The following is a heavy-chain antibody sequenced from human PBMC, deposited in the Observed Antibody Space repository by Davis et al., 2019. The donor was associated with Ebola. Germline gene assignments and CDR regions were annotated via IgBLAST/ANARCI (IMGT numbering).Heavy chain of an antibody. CDR2: IHPGDSDT. CDR3: ARHGITGTTGDY. J-gene: IGHJ4*02. D-gene: IGHD1-7*01. Sequence: KVSCKGSGYSFSTYWIGWVRQMPGKGLEWMGIIHPGDSDTRYSPSFQGQVTVSADNSISTAYLQWSSLKASDTAMYYCARHGITGTTGDYWGQGTLVTVSS. V-gene: IGHV5-51*01. CDR1: GYSFSTYW.